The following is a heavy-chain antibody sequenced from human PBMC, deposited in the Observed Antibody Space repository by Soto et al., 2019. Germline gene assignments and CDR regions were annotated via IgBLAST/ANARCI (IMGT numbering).Heavy chain of an antibody. V-gene: IGHV3-48*02. Sequence: GGSLRLSCAASGFTFSSYSMNWVRQAPGKSLEWVSYISSSGSTIYYSDSMKGRFTISRDNAKNSLFLQMNSLRDEDTALYFCARGHYWDYSAYYYGYAFGFWGQGTMVTVSS. CDR1: GFTFSSYS. J-gene: IGHJ3*01. D-gene: IGHD3-22*01. CDR2: ISSSGSTI. CDR3: ARGHYWDYSAYYYGYAFGF.